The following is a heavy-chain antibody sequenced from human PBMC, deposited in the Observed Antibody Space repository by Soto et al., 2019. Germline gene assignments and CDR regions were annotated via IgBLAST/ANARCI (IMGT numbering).Heavy chain of an antibody. CDR2: ISAYNGNT. CDR3: ARDSQYYDFWSGYYNGHFDY. J-gene: IGHJ4*02. Sequence: QVQLVQSGAEVKKAGASVKVSCKASGYTFTSYGISWVRQAPGQGLEWMGWISAYNGNTNYAQKLQGRVTMTTDTSTSTAYMELRSLRSDDTAVYYCARDSQYYDFWSGYYNGHFDYWGQGTLVTVSS. V-gene: IGHV1-18*01. CDR1: GYTFTSYG. D-gene: IGHD3-3*01.